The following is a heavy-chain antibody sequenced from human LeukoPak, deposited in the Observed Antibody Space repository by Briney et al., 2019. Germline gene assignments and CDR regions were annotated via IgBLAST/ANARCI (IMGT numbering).Heavy chain of an antibody. D-gene: IGHD3-3*01. CDR1: GFTFSSYS. CDR3: ARITIFGVVSQPYYYGMDV. Sequence: GGSLRLSCAASGFTFSSYSMNWVRQAPGKGLEWVSSISSSSSYIYYADSVKGRFTISRDNAKNSLYLQMNSLRAEDTAVYYCARITIFGVVSQPYYYGMDVWGQGTTVTVSS. V-gene: IGHV3-21*01. J-gene: IGHJ6*02. CDR2: ISSSSSYI.